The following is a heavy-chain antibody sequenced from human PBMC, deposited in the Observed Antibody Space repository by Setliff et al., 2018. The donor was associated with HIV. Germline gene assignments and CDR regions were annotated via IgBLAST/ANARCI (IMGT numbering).Heavy chain of an antibody. CDR3: ARHAIVDTAGRGFDY. V-gene: IGHV4-39*01. J-gene: IGHJ4*02. D-gene: IGHD5-18*01. CDR2: IYYSGST. Sequence: SETLSLTCTVSGGSIRSSSFYWGWIRQPPGRGLEWIGSIYYSGSTYYNSSLKSRVTISVDTSKNQFSLKLSSVTATDTAVYYCARHAIVDTAGRGFDYWGQGTLVTVSS. CDR1: GGSIRSSSFY.